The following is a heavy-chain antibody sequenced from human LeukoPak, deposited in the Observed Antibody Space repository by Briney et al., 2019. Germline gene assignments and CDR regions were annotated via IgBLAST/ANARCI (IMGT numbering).Heavy chain of an antibody. CDR1: GYTFTSYG. Sequence: ASVKVSCKASGYTFTSYGISWVRQAPGQGLEWMGWISAYNGNTNYAQKLQGRVTITRNTSISTAYMELSSLRSEDTAVYYCARGDGYSSSWYPQSPDYWGQGTLVTVSS. V-gene: IGHV1-18*01. CDR3: ARGDGYSSSWYPQSPDY. J-gene: IGHJ4*02. CDR2: ISAYNGNT. D-gene: IGHD6-13*01.